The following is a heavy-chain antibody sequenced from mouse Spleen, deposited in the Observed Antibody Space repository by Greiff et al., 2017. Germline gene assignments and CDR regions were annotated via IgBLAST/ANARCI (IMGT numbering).Heavy chain of an antibody. D-gene: IGHD1-1*01. CDR3: ARDYGSEAMDY. CDR2: ISSGSSTI. Sequence: EVHLVESGGGLVKPGGSLKLSCAASGFTFSDYGMHWVRQAPEKGLEWVAYISSGSSTIYYADTVKGRFTISRDNAKNTLFLQMTSLRSEDTAMYYCARDYGSEAMDYWGQGTSVTVSS. CDR1: GFTFSDYG. V-gene: IGHV5-17*01. J-gene: IGHJ4*01.